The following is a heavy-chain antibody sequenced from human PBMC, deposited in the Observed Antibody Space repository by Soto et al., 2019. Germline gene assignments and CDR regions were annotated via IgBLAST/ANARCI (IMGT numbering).Heavy chain of an antibody. J-gene: IGHJ5*02. V-gene: IGHV5-51*01. Sequence: GESLKIYWKRSGYSFTSSLIGCVRQMPWQGLELMVSIYPGDSDTRYSPSFQGQVTISADKSLSTAYLQWSSLKASDTAMYYCARSSCGDWFDXWGQGTMVTVSX. CDR1: GYSFTSSL. CDR3: ARSSCGDWFDX. D-gene: IGHD6-6*01. CDR2: IYPGDSDT.